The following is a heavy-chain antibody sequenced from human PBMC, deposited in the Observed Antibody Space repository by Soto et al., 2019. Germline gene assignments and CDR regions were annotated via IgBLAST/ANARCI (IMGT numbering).Heavy chain of an antibody. J-gene: IGHJ6*02. V-gene: IGHV3-7*03. CDR1: RFSISNYW. Sequence: GGSLRLSCLASRFSISNYWMTWVRQAPGKGLEWVADIKEDGTEKYYADSVKGRFTVSRENTQNSMFLQMTTVRAEDADVYYCARSEYYYGSGVYYYYGMDVWGQGTTVTVSS. CDR2: IKEDGTEK. D-gene: IGHD3-10*01. CDR3: ARSEYYYGSGVYYYYGMDV.